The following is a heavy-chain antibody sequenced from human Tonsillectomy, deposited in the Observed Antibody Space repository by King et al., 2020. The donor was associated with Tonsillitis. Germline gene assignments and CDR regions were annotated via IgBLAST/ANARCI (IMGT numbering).Heavy chain of an antibody. V-gene: IGHV4-30-2*01. CDR2: IYHNGAT. CDR3: ARAYYDFWTGHGMRCFDP. CDR1: GGPIRSGGYS. Sequence: QLQESGSGLVRPSQTLSLTCTVSGGPIRSGGYSWRWIRQPPGEGLEWIGNIYHNGATYYTPSLKNRVTISLDTSKNQFSLKLNSVTAADTAIYYCARAYYDFWTGHGMRCFDPWGQGTLVTVSS. D-gene: IGHD3-3*01. J-gene: IGHJ5*02.